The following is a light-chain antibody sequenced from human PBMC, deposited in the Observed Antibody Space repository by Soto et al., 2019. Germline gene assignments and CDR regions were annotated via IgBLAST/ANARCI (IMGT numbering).Light chain of an antibody. J-gene: IGKJ5*01. CDR3: QHFHSYPIT. Sequence: PGERATLSCRASLSVSSNYLAWYQQKPGQAPRLLIFGASRRATGIPDRFSGSGSGTDFTLTITYLHSEDLATYYCQHFHSYPITFGQGTRLEI. V-gene: IGKV3-20*01. CDR1: LSVSSNY. CDR2: GAS.